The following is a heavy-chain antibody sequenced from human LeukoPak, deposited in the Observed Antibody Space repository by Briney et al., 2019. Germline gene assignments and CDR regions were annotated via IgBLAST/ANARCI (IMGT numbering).Heavy chain of an antibody. J-gene: IGHJ4*02. V-gene: IGHV3-30*02. Sequence: PGGSLRLSCAASGFVFSNYGMHWVRQAPGKGLEWVAFIRYGGSNEYYADSVEGRFTISRDHSKNTLFLHMNSLRGDDTAVYSCAKESGSGYHSEGPHYWGLGTLVTVSS. D-gene: IGHD6-19*01. CDR1: GFVFSNYG. CDR2: IRYGGSNE. CDR3: AKESGSGYHSEGPHY.